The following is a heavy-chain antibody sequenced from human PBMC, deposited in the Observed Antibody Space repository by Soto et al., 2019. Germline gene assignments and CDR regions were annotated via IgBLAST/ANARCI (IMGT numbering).Heavy chain of an antibody. D-gene: IGHD1-7*01. V-gene: IGHV3-49*03. J-gene: IGHJ6*03. CDR3: TRDLGYNWNYPPGPLHYYYYYMDV. CDR2: IRSKAYGGTT. Sequence: GGSLRLSCTASGFTFGDYAMSWFRQAPGKGLEWVGFIRSKAYGGTTEYAASVKGSFTISRDDSKSIAYLQMNSLKTEDTAVYYCTRDLGYNWNYPPGPLHYYYYYMDVWGKGTTVTVSS. CDR1: GFTFGDYA.